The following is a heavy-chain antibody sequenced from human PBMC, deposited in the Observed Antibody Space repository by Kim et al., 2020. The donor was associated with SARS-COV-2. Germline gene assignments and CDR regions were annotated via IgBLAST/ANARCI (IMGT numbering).Heavy chain of an antibody. CDR3: ARDTLNYYGSEKNWFDP. J-gene: IGHJ5*02. CDR1: GGTFSSYA. Sequence: SVKVSCKASGGTFSSYAISWVRQAPGQGLEWMGGIIPIFGTANYAQKFQGRVTITADESTSTAYMELSSLRYEDTGVYYCARDTLNYYGSEKNWFDPWGQRTLGTVSS. V-gene: IGHV1-69*13. CDR2: IIPIFGTA. D-gene: IGHD3-10*01.